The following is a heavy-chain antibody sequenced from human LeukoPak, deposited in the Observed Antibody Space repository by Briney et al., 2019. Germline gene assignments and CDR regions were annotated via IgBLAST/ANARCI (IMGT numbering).Heavy chain of an antibody. D-gene: IGHD2-2*01. Sequence: SETLSLTCAVYGGSFSGYYWSWIRQPPGKGLEWIGEINHSGSTNYNPSLKSRVTISVDTSKNQFSLKLSSVTAADTAVYYCARGREYYSSTSCYYSYFDYWGQGTLVTVSS. V-gene: IGHV4-34*01. CDR1: GGSFSGYY. J-gene: IGHJ4*02. CDR3: ARGREYYSSTSCYYSYFDY. CDR2: INHSGST.